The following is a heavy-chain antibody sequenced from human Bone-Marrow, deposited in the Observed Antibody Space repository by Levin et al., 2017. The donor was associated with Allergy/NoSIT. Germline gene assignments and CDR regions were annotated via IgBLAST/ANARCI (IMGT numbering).Heavy chain of an antibody. V-gene: IGHV1-8*01. D-gene: IGHD6-19*01. CDR2: MNPNSGNT. CDR1: GYTFTSYD. Sequence: ASVKVSCKASGYTFTSYDINWVRQATGQGLEWMGWMNPNSGNTGYAQKFQGRVTMTRNTSISTAYMELSSLRSEDTAVYYCARPFLLTGYSSGWNYYYGMDVWGQGTTVTVSS. CDR3: ARPFLLTGYSSGWNYYYGMDV. J-gene: IGHJ6*02.